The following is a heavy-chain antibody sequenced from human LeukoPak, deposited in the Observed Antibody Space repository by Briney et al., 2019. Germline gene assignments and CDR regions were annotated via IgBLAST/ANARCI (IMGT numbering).Heavy chain of an antibody. CDR2: ISGSGGST. CDR3: ARVVEFDDSSGYSFFDY. V-gene: IGHV3-23*01. D-gene: IGHD3-22*01. J-gene: IGHJ4*02. Sequence: GGSLRLSCAASGFTFSSYGMSWVRQAPGKGLEWVSAISGSGGSTYYADSVKGRLTISRDNSKNTLYLQMNSLRSEDTAVYYCARVVEFDDSSGYSFFDYWGQGTLVTVSS. CDR1: GFTFSSYG.